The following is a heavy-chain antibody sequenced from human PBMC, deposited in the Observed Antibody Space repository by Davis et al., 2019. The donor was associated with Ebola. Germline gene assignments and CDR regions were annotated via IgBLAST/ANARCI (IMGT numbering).Heavy chain of an antibody. D-gene: IGHD3-22*01. CDR3: AKVPYYYDSSGYYGLSGMDV. V-gene: IGHV3-23*01. CDR2: ISGSGGST. Sequence: GESLKISCAASGFAVSSNYMSWVRQAPGKGLEWVSAISGSGGSTYYADSVKGRFTISRDNSKNTLYLQMNSLRAEDTAVYYCAKVPYYYDSSGYYGLSGMDVWGKGTTVTVSS. J-gene: IGHJ6*04. CDR1: GFAVSSNY.